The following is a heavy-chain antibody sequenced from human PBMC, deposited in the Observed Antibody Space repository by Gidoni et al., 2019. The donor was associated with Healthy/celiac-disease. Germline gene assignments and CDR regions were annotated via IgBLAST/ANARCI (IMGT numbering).Heavy chain of an antibody. CDR1: GFTFSSYG. Sequence: QVQLVESGGGVVQPGRSLRLSCAASGFTFSSYGMHWVRQAPGKGLEWVAVIWYDGSNKYYADPVKGRFTISRDNSKNTLYLQMNSLRAEDTAVYYCARDLEGLDYWGQGTLVTVSS. J-gene: IGHJ4*02. CDR3: ARDLEGLDY. CDR2: IWYDGSNK. V-gene: IGHV3-33*01.